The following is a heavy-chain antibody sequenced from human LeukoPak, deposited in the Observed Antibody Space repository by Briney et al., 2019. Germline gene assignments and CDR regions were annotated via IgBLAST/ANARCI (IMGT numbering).Heavy chain of an antibody. J-gene: IGHJ4*02. CDR1: GFTFSSYW. D-gene: IGHD4-23*01. Sequence: GGSLRLSCAASGFTFSSYWMHWVRQPPGKGLVWVSRINSDGSSTIYADSVKGRFTISRDNAKNSLYLQMNSLRDEDTAVYHCARTRSKVGTPTFDYWGQGTLVTVSS. CDR3: ARTRSKVGTPTFDY. V-gene: IGHV3-74*01. CDR2: INSDGSST.